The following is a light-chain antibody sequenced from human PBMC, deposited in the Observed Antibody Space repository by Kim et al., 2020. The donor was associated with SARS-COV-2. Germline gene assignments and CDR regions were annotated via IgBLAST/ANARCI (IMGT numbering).Light chain of an antibody. CDR2: AAS. Sequence: IQMTQSPSSLSASVGDRVTITCRASQGITTSLAWFQQKPGKAPKSLIYAASNLQSGVPSKFSGSGSGTDFTLTINTLQPEDFATYYCQQYYNYPLTFGGGTKVDIK. CDR1: QGITTS. J-gene: IGKJ4*01. V-gene: IGKV1-16*02. CDR3: QQYYNYPLT.